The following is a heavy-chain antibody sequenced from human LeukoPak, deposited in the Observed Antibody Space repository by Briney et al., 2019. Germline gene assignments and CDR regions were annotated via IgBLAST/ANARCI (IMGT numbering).Heavy chain of an antibody. CDR2: ISSSSYT. CDR3: ATTPGSKHGPDY. J-gene: IGHJ4*02. D-gene: IGHD2-21*01. V-gene: IGHV3-11*06. Sequence: GGSLRLSCAASGFTFSDYYMSWIRQAPGKGLEWVSYISSSSYTNYADSVKGRFTISRDNAKNSLYLQMNSLRAEDTAVYYCATTPGSKHGPDYWGQGTLVTVSS. CDR1: GFTFSDYY.